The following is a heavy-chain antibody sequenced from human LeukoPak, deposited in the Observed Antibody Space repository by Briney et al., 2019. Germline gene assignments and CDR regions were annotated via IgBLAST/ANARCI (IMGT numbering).Heavy chain of an antibody. V-gene: IGHV3-33*01. Sequence: PGRSLRLSCAASGFTFSSYGMHWVRQAPGKGLEWVAVIWSDGSNEYYADSVKGRFTISRDNSKNTLYLQMSSLRAVDTAVYYCARTYNIRYFDSWGQGTLVTVSS. D-gene: IGHD3-9*01. CDR2: IWSDGSNE. CDR1: GFTFSSYG. J-gene: IGHJ4*02. CDR3: ARTYNIRYFDS.